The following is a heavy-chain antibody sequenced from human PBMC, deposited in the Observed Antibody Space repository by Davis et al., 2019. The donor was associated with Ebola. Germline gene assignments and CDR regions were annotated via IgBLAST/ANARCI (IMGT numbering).Heavy chain of an antibody. CDR2: VYHSEST. V-gene: IGHV4-4*02. Sequence: GSLSLSCAVSGGSISSNYWWTWVRQPPGKGLEWIGEVYHSESTNYNPSLKSRVTISVDTSNNQFSLSLNSVTAADTAVYYCARADYTRYFDHWGRGTVVTVSP. CDR3: ARADYTRYFDH. D-gene: IGHD3-16*01. CDR1: GGSISSNYW. J-gene: IGHJ4*02.